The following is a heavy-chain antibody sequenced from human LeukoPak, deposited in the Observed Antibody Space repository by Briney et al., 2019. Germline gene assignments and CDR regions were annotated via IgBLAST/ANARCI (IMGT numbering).Heavy chain of an antibody. Sequence: KTSETLSLTCTVSGGSISSSSYYWGWIRQPPGKGLEWIGSIYYSGSTYYNPSLKSRVTISVDTSKNQFSLKLSSVTAADTAVYYCARHSPPRLFDYWGQGTLVTVSS. J-gene: IGHJ4*02. D-gene: IGHD3-16*01. CDR3: ARHSPPRLFDY. V-gene: IGHV4-39*01. CDR1: GGSISSSSYY. CDR2: IYYSGST.